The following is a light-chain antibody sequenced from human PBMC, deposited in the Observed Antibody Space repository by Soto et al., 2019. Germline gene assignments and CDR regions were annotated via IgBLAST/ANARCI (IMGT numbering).Light chain of an antibody. Sequence: DIVMTQTPLSSPVTLGQPASISCKSSQSLVYTDGNTYLSWLHQRPGQPPRLLIYKISNRLPGVSDRFSGSGAGTDFTLKISRVEAEDVGVYYCMQATQVPFTFGQGTRLEIK. CDR3: MQATQVPFT. CDR2: KIS. J-gene: IGKJ5*01. CDR1: QSLVYTDGNTY. V-gene: IGKV2-24*01.